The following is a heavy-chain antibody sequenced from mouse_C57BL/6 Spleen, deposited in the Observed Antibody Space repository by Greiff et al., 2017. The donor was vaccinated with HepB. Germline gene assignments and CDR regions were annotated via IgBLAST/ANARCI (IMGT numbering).Heavy chain of an antibody. V-gene: IGHV1-64*01. CDR3: ARPFYYDYDGTFAY. CDR2: IHPNSGST. J-gene: IGHJ3*01. D-gene: IGHD2-4*01. CDR1: GYTFTSYW. Sequence: QVQLQQPGAELVKPGASVKLSCKASGYTFTSYWMHWVKQRPGQGLEWIGMIHPNSGSTNYNEKFKSKATLTVDKSSSTAYMQLSSLTSEDSAVYYCARPFYYDYDGTFAYWGQGTLVTVSA.